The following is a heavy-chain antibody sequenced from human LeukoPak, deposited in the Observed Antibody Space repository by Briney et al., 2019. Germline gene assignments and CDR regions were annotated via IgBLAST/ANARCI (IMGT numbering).Heavy chain of an antibody. Sequence: ASVKVTCKAFGGSFSSEAISWERQAPGQGIGWMGGIIPIFGTANYAQKFQGRVTITTDESTSTAYMEVSSLRSEDTAVYYCGRKAGDCGGGSCYSIDYWGQGTLVTVSS. CDR2: IIPIFGTA. D-gene: IGHD2-15*01. J-gene: IGHJ4*02. V-gene: IGHV1-69*05. CDR3: GRKAGDCGGGSCYSIDY. CDR1: GGSFSSEA.